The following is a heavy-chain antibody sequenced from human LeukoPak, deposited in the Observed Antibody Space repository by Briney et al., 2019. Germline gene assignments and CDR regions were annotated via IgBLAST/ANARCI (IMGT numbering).Heavy chain of an antibody. Sequence: GGSLRLSCAASGFTFSGYVMTWVRQAPGKGLECVSSITFSSSHIYYADSVKGRFTISRDNTKDSLYLQMNSLRAEDTAVYYCARYPVGHSNYYYYYYMDVWGKGTTVTVSS. CDR3: ARYPVGHSNYYYYYYMDV. D-gene: IGHD4-11*01. CDR1: GFTFSGYV. J-gene: IGHJ6*03. CDR2: ITFSSSHI. V-gene: IGHV3-21*01.